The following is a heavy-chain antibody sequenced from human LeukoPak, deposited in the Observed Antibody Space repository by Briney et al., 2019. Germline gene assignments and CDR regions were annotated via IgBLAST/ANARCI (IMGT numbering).Heavy chain of an antibody. D-gene: IGHD3-22*01. J-gene: IGHJ4*02. CDR2: IYYSGST. CDR3: ARAGYYYDSSGYYY. V-gene: IGHV4-31*11. CDR1: VGSFSGYY. Sequence: SETLSLTCAVYVGSFSGYYWSWIRQHPGKGLEWIGYIYYSGSTYYNPSLKSRVTISVDTSKNQFSLKLSSVTAADTAVYYCARAGYYYDSSGYYYWGQGTLVTVSS.